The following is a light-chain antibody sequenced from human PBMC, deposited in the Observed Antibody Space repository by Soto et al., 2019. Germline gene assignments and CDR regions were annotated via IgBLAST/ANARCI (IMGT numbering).Light chain of an antibody. J-gene: IGKJ4*01. Sequence: DTQMTQSPSSLSASVGDRVTITCQASQDISNHLNWYQQKPGKAPKLLIYDASNLETGVPSRFSGSGSGTDFTFTISSLQPDDFATYYCQQNDNLPLTFGGGTKVELK. CDR2: DAS. V-gene: IGKV1-33*01. CDR3: QQNDNLPLT. CDR1: QDISNH.